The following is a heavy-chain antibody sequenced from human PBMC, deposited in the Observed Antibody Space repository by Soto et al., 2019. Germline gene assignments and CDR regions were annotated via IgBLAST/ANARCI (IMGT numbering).Heavy chain of an antibody. CDR3: ARTGSLFTIFGVGVMDV. D-gene: IGHD3-3*01. CDR1: GFTFSSYA. Sequence: HPGGSLRLSCAASGFTFSSYAMHWVRQAPGKGLEWVAVISYDGSNKYYADSVKGRFTISRDNSKNTLYLQMNSLRAEDTAVYYCARTGSLFTIFGVGVMDVWGQGTTVTVSS. V-gene: IGHV3-30-3*01. J-gene: IGHJ6*02. CDR2: ISYDGSNK.